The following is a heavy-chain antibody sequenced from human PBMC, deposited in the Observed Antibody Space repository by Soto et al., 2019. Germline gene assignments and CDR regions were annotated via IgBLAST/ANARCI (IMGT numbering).Heavy chain of an antibody. CDR3: ARELVTTEVFSWFDP. J-gene: IGHJ5*02. CDR2: IYYTGSP. Sequence: PSETLSLTFTVSNGSISTYYWSWIRQPPGRGLEWIGYIYYTGSPTYNPSLKSRVTISVDTSKKTFSLKLSSVTAADTAVYYCARELVTTEVFSWFDPWGQGTLVTVSS. D-gene: IGHD4-4*01. V-gene: IGHV4-59*01. CDR1: NGSISTYY.